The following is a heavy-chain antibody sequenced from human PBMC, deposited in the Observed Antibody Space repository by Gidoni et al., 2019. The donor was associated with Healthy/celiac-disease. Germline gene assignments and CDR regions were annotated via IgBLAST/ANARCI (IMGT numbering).Heavy chain of an antibody. V-gene: IGHV5-51*03. J-gene: IGHJ4*02. Sequence: EVQLVQSGAEVKKPGESLKISCKASGYSFTSYWIGWVRQMPGKGLEWMGIVYPGDSDTTYSPSFQGQVTISADKSISTAYLQWSSLKASDTAMYHCARYNEYSNSFCFDYWGQGALVTVSS. CDR2: VYPGDSDT. CDR3: ARYNEYSNSFCFDY. CDR1: GYSFTSYW. D-gene: IGHD4-4*01.